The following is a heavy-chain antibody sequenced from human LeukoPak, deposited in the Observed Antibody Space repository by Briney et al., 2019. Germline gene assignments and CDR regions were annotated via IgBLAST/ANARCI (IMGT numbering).Heavy chain of an antibody. Sequence: SETLSLTCTVSGDSISSSSYYWAWIRQPRGKGLEWIGSIFYSGSTYYNPSLKSRVTTSEDTSKNQFSLKLSSVTAADTAVYYCARTRDSSGYYVFDLWGQGTMVTVSS. J-gene: IGHJ3*01. V-gene: IGHV4-39*01. CDR3: ARTRDSSGYYVFDL. CDR1: GDSISSSSYY. D-gene: IGHD3-22*01. CDR2: IFYSGST.